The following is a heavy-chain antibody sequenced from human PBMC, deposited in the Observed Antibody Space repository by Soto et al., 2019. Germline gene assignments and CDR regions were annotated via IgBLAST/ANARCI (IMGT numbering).Heavy chain of an antibody. V-gene: IGHV1-3*01. CDR2: INGGTGQT. CDR1: GYTFSTHA. D-gene: IGHD1-1*01. CDR3: ARGKGMEENYYYYGLDI. J-gene: IGHJ6*02. Sequence: ASVKVSCKASGYTFSTHAMHWVRQAPGQSLEWMGWINGGTGQTKHSHRFQDRVTITRDTSASTAYMELSSLRSEDTAVYYCARGKGMEENYYYYGLDIWGPGPPVTVYS.